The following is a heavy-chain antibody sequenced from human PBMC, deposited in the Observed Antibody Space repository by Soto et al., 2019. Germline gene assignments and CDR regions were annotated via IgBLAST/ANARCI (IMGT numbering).Heavy chain of an antibody. D-gene: IGHD5-18*01. CDR1: GYSFTDYW. Sequence: PGESLKISCKGSGYSFTDYWIGWVRQMPGKGLEWLGIIYPGDSDTRYSPSFQGQVTFSADKSISTAYLQWSSLKASDTAMYYCARLVPHSYAYKAGDAFDIWGQGTMVTVSS. CDR3: ARLVPHSYAYKAGDAFDI. J-gene: IGHJ3*02. CDR2: IYPGDSDT. V-gene: IGHV5-51*01.